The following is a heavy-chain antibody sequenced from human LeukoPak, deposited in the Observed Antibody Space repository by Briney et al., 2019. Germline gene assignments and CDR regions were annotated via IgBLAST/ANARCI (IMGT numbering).Heavy chain of an antibody. CDR2: IAYDGSDK. V-gene: IGHV3-30*03. CDR1: GFTFSSYW. J-gene: IGHJ4*02. CDR3: ASVLDY. Sequence: PGGSLRLSCAASGFTFSSYWMHWVRQAPGKGLEWVAVIAYDGSDKYYADSVRGRFTISRDNSKNTVYLQMNNLKTEDTAVYYCASVLDYWGQGILVAVSS.